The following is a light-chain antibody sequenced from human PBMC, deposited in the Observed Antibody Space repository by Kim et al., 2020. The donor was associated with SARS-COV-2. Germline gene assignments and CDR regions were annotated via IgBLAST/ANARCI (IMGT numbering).Light chain of an antibody. V-gene: IGKV1-39*01. J-gene: IGKJ4*01. Sequence: DIQMTQSPSFLAASVGDRVTITCRASQNINSFLNWYQQRPGKAPKLLIYAASTLQIGVPSRFSGSGSGTDFTLTITSLQPEDFATYYCQQSHTAPLLTFGGGTKVDIK. CDR2: AAS. CDR1: QNINSF. CDR3: QQSHTAPLLT.